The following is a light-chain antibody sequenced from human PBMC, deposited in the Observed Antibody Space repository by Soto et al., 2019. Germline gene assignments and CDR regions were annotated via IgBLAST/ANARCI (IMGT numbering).Light chain of an antibody. CDR2: GAS. V-gene: IGKV3-20*01. CDR3: QHYNNWPSIT. Sequence: EIVLTQSPGTLSLSPGERATLSCRASQSVSSSYLAWYQQKPGQAPRLLIYGASSRATGIPDRFSGSGSGTDFTLTISSLEPEDFAVYYCQHYNNWPSITFGQGTRLEIK. J-gene: IGKJ5*01. CDR1: QSVSSSY.